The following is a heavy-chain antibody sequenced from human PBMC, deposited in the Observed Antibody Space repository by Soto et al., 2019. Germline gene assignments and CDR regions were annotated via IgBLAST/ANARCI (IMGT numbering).Heavy chain of an antibody. J-gene: IGHJ5*02. CDR1: GYTFTSYY. Sequence: ASVKCSCKASGYTFTSYYMHLVRQAPGQGLEWMGIINPSCVITSYAQKFQGRVTMTRDTSTSTVYMELSSLRAEDTAVYYCVKDGSMIADRWGQGTLVTVSS. V-gene: IGHV1-46*01. D-gene: IGHD3-22*01. CDR3: VKDGSMIADR. CDR2: INPSCVIT.